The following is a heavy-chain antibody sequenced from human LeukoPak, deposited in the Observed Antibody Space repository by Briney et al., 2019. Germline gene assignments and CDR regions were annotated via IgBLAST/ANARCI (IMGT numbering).Heavy chain of an antibody. Sequence: GGSLKLSCVASGLTFSGQWLNWVRQAPGQGLEWVANIKHDGREKYYVDSVKGRFTISRDDGQNSLSLNMNTVRAEDTAVYYCGYTNDFYHWGQGALVVVPA. D-gene: IGHD3-16*02. CDR1: GLTFSGQW. CDR2: IKHDGREK. CDR3: GYTNDFYH. V-gene: IGHV3-7*01. J-gene: IGHJ4*02.